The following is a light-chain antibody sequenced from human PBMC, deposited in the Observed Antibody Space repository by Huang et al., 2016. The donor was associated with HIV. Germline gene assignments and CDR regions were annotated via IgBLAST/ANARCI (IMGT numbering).Light chain of an antibody. V-gene: IGKV1D-13*01. CDR2: DAS. Sequence: AIQLTQSPSSLSASVGDRVTITCRASQDISKYLAWDQQKPGKAPKLLIYDASSLESGVPARFSGSVSGTDFTLTISSLQPEDFATYYCQQFSNYPQSFGQGTKLDIK. J-gene: IGKJ2*01. CDR1: QDISKY. CDR3: QQFSNYPQS.